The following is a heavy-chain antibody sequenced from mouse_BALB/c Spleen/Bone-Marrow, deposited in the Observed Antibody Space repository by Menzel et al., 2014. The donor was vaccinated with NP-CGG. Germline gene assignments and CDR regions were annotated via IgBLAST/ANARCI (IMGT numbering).Heavy chain of an antibody. J-gene: IGHJ3*01. CDR3: ARPETGSWFAY. Sequence: EVQLVESGGDLVQPGGSLKISCAASGFDFSRYWMNWVRQAPGKGLEWIGEINPDSSMINYTPSLKDKFIISRDNAKNTLFLQMSKVKSEDTALYYCARPETGSWFAYWGQGTLVTVSA. D-gene: IGHD4-1*01. CDR1: GFDFSRYW. CDR2: INPDSSMI. V-gene: IGHV4-1*02.